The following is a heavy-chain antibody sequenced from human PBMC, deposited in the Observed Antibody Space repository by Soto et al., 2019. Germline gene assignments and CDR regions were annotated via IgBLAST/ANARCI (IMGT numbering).Heavy chain of an antibody. J-gene: IGHJ6*02. CDR3: ASHIVVVTATYYYYYGMDV. V-gene: IGHV1-69*06. CDR1: GGTFSSYA. CDR2: IIPIFGTA. D-gene: IGHD2-21*02. Sequence: SVKVSCKASGGTFSSYAISCVRQAPGQGLEWMGGIIPIFGTANYAQKFQGRVTITADKSTSTAYMELSSLRSEDTAVYYCASHIVVVTATYYYYYGMDVWGQGTTVTSP.